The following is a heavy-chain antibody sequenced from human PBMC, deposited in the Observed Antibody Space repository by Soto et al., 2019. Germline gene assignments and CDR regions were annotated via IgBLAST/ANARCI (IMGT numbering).Heavy chain of an antibody. CDR3: AKGDWDYIAGHFDY. CDR2: ISGTAGNT. D-gene: IGHD1-7*01. Sequence: PGGSLRLSCAASGFTFTSCAMSWVRQALGKGLEWVSAISGTAGNTYHADSVKGRFTISRDISKNTLYLQMNSLRAEDTAVYYCAKGDWDYIAGHFDYWGQGTLVTVSS. CDR1: GFTFTSCA. V-gene: IGHV3-23*01. J-gene: IGHJ4*02.